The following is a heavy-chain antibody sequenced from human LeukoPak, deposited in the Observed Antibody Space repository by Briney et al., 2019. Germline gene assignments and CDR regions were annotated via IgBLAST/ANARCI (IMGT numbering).Heavy chain of an antibody. CDR2: IYSGGTT. Sequence: GGSLRLSCVASGFTVSSNYMSWVRQAPGKGLEWVSVIYSGGTTDYKDSVKDRFIISRDNSKNTLYLQMNSLRAEDTAVYYCAKEMVTMNAFDIWGQGTMVTVSS. CDR1: GFTVSSNY. V-gene: IGHV3-66*01. J-gene: IGHJ3*02. D-gene: IGHD5-24*01. CDR3: AKEMVTMNAFDI.